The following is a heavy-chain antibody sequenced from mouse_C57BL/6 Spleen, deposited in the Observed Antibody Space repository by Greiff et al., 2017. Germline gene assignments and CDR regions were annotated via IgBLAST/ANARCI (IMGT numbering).Heavy chain of an antibody. CDR2: IYPRSGNT. D-gene: IGHD1-1*01. CDR1: GYTFTSYG. J-gene: IGHJ4*01. Sequence: LQESGAELARPGASVKLSCKASGYTFTSYGIRWVKQRTGQGLEWIGEIYPRSGNTYYNEKFKGKATLTADKSSSTAYMELRSLTSEDSAVYLCAREALFTTVVAPGAMDYWGQGTSVTVSS. V-gene: IGHV1-81*01. CDR3: AREALFTTVVAPGAMDY.